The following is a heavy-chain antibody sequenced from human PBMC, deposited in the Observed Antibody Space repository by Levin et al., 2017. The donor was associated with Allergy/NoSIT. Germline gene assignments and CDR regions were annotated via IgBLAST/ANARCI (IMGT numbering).Heavy chain of an antibody. CDR2: ISSSSGYI. V-gene: IGHV3-21*01. CDR3: ARDKTGTTRYFEY. D-gene: IGHD1-7*01. Sequence: ETLSLTCAASGFTFSSYTVNWVRQAPGKGLEWVSSISSSSGYIDYADSVKGRFTISRDNAKNSLYLQMNSLRAEDTAVYYCARDKTGTTRYFEYWGPGTLVTVSS. CDR1: GFTFSSYT. J-gene: IGHJ4*02.